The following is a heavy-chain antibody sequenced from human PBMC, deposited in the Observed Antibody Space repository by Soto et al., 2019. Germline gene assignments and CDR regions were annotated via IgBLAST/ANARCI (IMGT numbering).Heavy chain of an antibody. D-gene: IGHD2-15*01. J-gene: IGHJ4*02. CDR3: ASRSTVVVAATEAFDY. CDR1: GGTFSTYT. Sequence: QVQLVQSGAEVQKPGSSVKVSCKASGGTFSTYTISWVRQAPGQGLEWMGRIIPILGIANYAQKFQGRVTITADKSTSTAYMELSSLRSEDMAVYYCASRSTVVVAATEAFDYWGQGTLVTVSS. CDR2: IIPILGIA. V-gene: IGHV1-69*02.